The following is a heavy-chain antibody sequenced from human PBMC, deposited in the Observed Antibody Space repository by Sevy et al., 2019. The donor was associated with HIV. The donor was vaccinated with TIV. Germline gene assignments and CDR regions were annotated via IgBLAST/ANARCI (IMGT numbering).Heavy chain of an antibody. CDR1: GGSIRSGRYY. Sequence: SETLSLTCNVSGGSIRSGRYYWSWIRQPAGKGLEWIGRIYIRGTTNYNPSLKSRITMSVDTSKNQFSLKLSSVTATDMAVYYCARELSDYGMDVWGQGTTVTVSS. J-gene: IGHJ6*02. CDR2: IYIRGTT. V-gene: IGHV4-61*02. CDR3: ARELSDYGMDV.